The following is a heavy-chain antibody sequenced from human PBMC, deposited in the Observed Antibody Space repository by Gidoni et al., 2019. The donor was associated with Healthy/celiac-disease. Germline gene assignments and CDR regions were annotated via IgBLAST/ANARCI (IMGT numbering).Heavy chain of an antibody. CDR3: ARGSMIVVEIGAFDI. Sequence: QVQLQESGPGLVKPGGSISSYYWRWIRQPPGKGLEWIGYIYYSGSTNYIPSLKSRVTISVDTSKNQFSLKLSSVTAADTAVYYCARGSMIVVEIGAFDIWGQGTMVTVSS. CDR2: IYYSGST. CDR1: GGSISSYY. V-gene: IGHV4-59*01. D-gene: IGHD3-22*01. J-gene: IGHJ3*02.